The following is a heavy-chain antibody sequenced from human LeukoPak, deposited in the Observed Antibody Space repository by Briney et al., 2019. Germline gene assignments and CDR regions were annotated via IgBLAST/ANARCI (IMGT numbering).Heavy chain of an antibody. Sequence: GGALRLSCAASGFTFSSYAMSGVRQAPGKGLEWVSAISGSGGSTYYADPVKGRFTISRDNSKNTLYLQMNSLRAEDTAVYYCAKGEELGYGDYGMDYWGQGTLVTVSS. J-gene: IGHJ4*02. CDR2: ISGSGGST. D-gene: IGHD4-17*01. CDR1: GFTFSSYA. V-gene: IGHV3-23*01. CDR3: AKGEELGYGDYGMDY.